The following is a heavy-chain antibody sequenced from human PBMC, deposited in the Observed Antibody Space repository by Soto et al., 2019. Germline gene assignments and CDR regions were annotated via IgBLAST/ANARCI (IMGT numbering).Heavy chain of an antibody. CDR3: ARRARPDFYYMDV. V-gene: IGHV3-64*01. CDR2: ISSNGVGT. D-gene: IGHD6-6*01. CDR1: GFTLSGYA. Sequence: EVQLAESGGGLAQPGGSLRLSCAASGFTLSGYAMDWVRQAPGKGLEYVCGISSNGVGTYYANSVQGRFTISRDNTKNTVYLQMGSLRPEDMAVYYCARRARPDFYYMDVWGKGTTVTVSS. J-gene: IGHJ6*03.